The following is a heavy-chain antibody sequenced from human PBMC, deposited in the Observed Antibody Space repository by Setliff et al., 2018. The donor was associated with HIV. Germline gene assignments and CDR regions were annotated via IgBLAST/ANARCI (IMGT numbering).Heavy chain of an antibody. CDR1: GGTFSDFR. Sequence: ASVKVSCKASGGTFSDFRITWVRQAPGQGLEWMGEITPFVGITNYAQKFQGRVSMTTDSSTSTGYMELTSLRSDDTAVYYCARRRRSSDDSFDFWGQGTLVTVS. D-gene: IGHD1-26*01. V-gene: IGHV1-18*01. J-gene: IGHJ3*01. CDR2: ITPFVGIT. CDR3: ARRRRSSDDSFDF.